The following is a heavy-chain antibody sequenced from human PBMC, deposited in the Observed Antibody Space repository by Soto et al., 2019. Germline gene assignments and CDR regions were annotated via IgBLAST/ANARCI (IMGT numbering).Heavy chain of an antibody. V-gene: IGHV5-10-1*01. CDR3: ARGSIAGLPALDY. J-gene: IGHJ4*01. D-gene: IGHD6-13*01. CDR1: GYSFTSYW. Sequence: PGDALQISCKGSGYSFTSYWISWVRQMPGKGLEWMGRIDPSDSYTNYSPSFQGHVTISADKSISTAYLQWSSLKASDTAMYYCARGSIAGLPALDYWGHGTLVTVSS. CDR2: IDPSDSYT.